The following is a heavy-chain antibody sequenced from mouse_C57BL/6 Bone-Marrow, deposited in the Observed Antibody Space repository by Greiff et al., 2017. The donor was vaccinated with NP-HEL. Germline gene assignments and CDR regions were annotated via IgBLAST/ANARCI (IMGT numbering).Heavy chain of an antibody. J-gene: IGHJ4*01. V-gene: IGHV1-55*01. CDR1: GYTFTSYW. Sequence: QVQLQQPGAELVKPGASVKMSCKASGYTFTSYWITWVKQRPGQGLEWIGDIYPGSGSTNYNEKFKSKATLTVDTSSSTAYMQLSSLTSEDSAVYYCARATYYDYDGAMDFWGQGTSVTVSS. CDR3: ARATYYDYDGAMDF. D-gene: IGHD2-4*01. CDR2: IYPGSGST.